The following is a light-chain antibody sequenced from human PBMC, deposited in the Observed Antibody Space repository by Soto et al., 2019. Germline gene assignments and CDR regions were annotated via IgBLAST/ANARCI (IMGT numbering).Light chain of an antibody. Sequence: QSALTQPASVSGSPGQSITISCTGTSSDVGGYNYVSWYQQHPGKAPKLMIYEVSNRPSGVSNRFSGSKSGNTASLTISGLQAEEEADYYCSSYTSSSVYVFGTGTKLTVL. J-gene: IGLJ1*01. CDR2: EVS. CDR1: SSDVGGYNY. CDR3: SSYTSSSVYV. V-gene: IGLV2-14*01.